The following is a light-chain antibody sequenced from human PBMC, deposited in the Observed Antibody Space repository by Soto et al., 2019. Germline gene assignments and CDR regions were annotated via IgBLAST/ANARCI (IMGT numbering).Light chain of an antibody. CDR2: EVS. CDR3: SSYTSSSTRV. Sequence: QSALTQPASMSGSPRQSITISCTGTSSDVGGYNYVSWYQQHPGKAPKLMIYEVSNRPSGVSNRFSGSKSGNTASLTISGLQAEDEADYYCSSYTSSSTRVFGGGTKLTVL. CDR1: SSDVGGYNY. J-gene: IGLJ3*02. V-gene: IGLV2-14*01.